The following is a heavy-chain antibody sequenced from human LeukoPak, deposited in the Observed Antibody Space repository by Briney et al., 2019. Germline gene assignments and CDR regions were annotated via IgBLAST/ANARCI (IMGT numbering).Heavy chain of an antibody. Sequence: GGSLRLSCAASGFTFSSYGMHWVRQAPGKGLEWVAVIWYDGSNKYYADSVKGRFTISRDNSKNTLYLQMNSLRAEDTAVYYCARAAVVGIQAYYYYGMDVWGQGTTVTVSS. J-gene: IGHJ6*02. CDR2: IWYDGSNK. CDR1: GFTFSSYG. D-gene: IGHD6-19*01. V-gene: IGHV3-33*01. CDR3: ARAAVVGIQAYYYYGMDV.